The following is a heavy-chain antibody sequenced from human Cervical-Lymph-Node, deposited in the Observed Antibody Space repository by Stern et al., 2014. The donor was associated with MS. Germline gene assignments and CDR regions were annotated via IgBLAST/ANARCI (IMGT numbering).Heavy chain of an antibody. CDR1: GITLSSLA. CDR3: STKAPPYCRGASCYEY. Sequence: QVQLLESGGGVVQPGRSLRLSCAASGITLSSLAMHWVRQAPGQGLECVSLISYDGSKEPYADSVKGRFTTSTDNSTNTPYLPLNSPRVEDTAVYYRSTKAPPYCRGASCYEYWGQGTLVTVSS. V-gene: IGHV3-30*04. D-gene: IGHD2-15*01. J-gene: IGHJ4*02. CDR2: ISYDGSKE.